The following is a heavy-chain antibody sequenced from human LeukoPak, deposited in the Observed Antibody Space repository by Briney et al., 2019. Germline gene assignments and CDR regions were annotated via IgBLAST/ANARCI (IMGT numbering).Heavy chain of an antibody. J-gene: IGHJ4*02. CDR1: GFTFSSYW. D-gene: IGHD2-2*01. Sequence: GGSLRLSCAASGFTFSSYWMHWVRQAPGKGLVWVSRINTDGSSTSYADSVKGRFTISRDNAKNTLYLQMNSLRAEDTAVYYCARDSSFQAYFDYWGQGTLVTVSS. V-gene: IGHV3-74*01. CDR3: ARDSSFQAYFDY. CDR2: INTDGSST.